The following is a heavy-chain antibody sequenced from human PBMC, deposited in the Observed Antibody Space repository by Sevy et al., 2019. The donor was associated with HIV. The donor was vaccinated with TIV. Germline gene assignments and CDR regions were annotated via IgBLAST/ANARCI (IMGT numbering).Heavy chain of an antibody. CDR2: ISYDGSNK. V-gene: IGHV3-30-3*01. CDR1: GFTFSSYA. Sequence: GGSLRLSCAASGFTFSSYAMHWVRQAPGKGLEWVAVISYDGSNKHYADSVKGRFTISRDNSKNTLYLQMNSLRAEDTAGYYCARARARGYSYGYAPKYYYYGMDVWGQGTTVTVSS. D-gene: IGHD5-18*01. J-gene: IGHJ6*02. CDR3: ARARARGYSYGYAPKYYYYGMDV.